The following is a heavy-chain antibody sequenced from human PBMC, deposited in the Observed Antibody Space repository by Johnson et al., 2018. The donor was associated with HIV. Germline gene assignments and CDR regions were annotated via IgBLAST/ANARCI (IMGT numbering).Heavy chain of an antibody. CDR1: GFTFSSYA. J-gene: IGHJ3*02. Sequence: QVQLMESGGGVVQPGGSLRLSCAASGFTFSSYAMHWVRQAPGKGLEWVAVIWHDGSNKYYVDSVKGRFTISRDNSKNTLYLQMNSLRAEDMAVYYCARLQSGVADDAFDIWGQGTTVTVSS. D-gene: IGHD2-15*01. CDR3: ARLQSGVADDAFDI. CDR2: IWHDGSNK. V-gene: IGHV3-33*08.